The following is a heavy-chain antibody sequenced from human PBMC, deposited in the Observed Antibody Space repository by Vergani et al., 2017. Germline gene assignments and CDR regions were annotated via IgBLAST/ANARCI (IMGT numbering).Heavy chain of an antibody. CDR2: ISYAGNKK. CDR3: AREFLTRVTTLDYYYMGV. D-gene: IGHD1/OR15-1a*01. V-gene: IGHV3-30*03. Sequence: QVQLVESGGGEVQPGRSLRLSCSAAGFPFSDYGVHWVRQAPGKGLEWVAGISYAGNKKNYADSVKGRFTISRDNSKKTLYLEMNALRAEDTAVYYCAREFLTRVTTLDYYYMGVWGKGTTVTVSS. J-gene: IGHJ6*03. CDR1: GFPFSDYG.